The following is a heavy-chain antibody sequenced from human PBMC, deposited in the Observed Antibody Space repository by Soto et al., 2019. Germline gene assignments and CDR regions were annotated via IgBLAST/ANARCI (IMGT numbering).Heavy chain of an antibody. CDR1: GFTFSSYG. Sequence: QVQLVESGGGVVQPGRSLRLSCAASGFTFSSYGMHWVRQAPGKGLEWVAVISYDGSNKYYADSVKGRFTISRDNSKNTLYLQMNSLRAEDTAVYYCAKDDYYYDRSGYIDYWGQGTLVTVSS. V-gene: IGHV3-30*18. J-gene: IGHJ4*02. CDR3: AKDDYYYDRSGYIDY. CDR2: ISYDGSNK. D-gene: IGHD3-22*01.